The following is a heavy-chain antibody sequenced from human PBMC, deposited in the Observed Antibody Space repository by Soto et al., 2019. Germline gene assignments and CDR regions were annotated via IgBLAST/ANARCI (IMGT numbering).Heavy chain of an antibody. CDR3: ASAPSQTYYYDSSGYYSDY. Sequence: ASVKVSCKASGYTFTSYGISWVRQAPGQGLEWMGWISAYNGNTNYAQKLQGRVTMTTDTSTSTAYMELRSLRSDDTAVYYCASAPSQTYYYDSSGYYSDYWGQGTLVTVLL. D-gene: IGHD3-22*01. V-gene: IGHV1-18*01. J-gene: IGHJ4*02. CDR2: ISAYNGNT. CDR1: GYTFTSYG.